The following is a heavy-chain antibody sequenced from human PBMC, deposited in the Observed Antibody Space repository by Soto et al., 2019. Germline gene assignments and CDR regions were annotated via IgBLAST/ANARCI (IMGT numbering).Heavy chain of an antibody. D-gene: IGHD5-12*01. J-gene: IGHJ4*02. CDR1: GGTFSNST. V-gene: IGHV1-69*02. CDR2: LIPILGLA. CDR3: ARFKLGDDY. Sequence: QVQLVQSGAEVRKPGSSVKVSCQASGGTFSNSTVTWVRQAPGQGLKWMGRLIPILGLANYAQKFRGRLTITADKSTTAAYMELRSLRSEDTAMYYCARFKLGDDYWGQGTLVTVSS.